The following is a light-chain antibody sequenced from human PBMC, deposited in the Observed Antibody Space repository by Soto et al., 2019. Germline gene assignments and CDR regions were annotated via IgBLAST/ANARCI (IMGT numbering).Light chain of an antibody. CDR3: SSYTSSWV. J-gene: IGLJ3*02. V-gene: IGLV2-14*01. Sequence: QSALTQPASVPGSPGQSITISCTGTSSDVGGYNYVSWYQQHPGKAPKLMIYEVSNRPSGVSNRFSGSKSGNTASLTISGLQAEDEADYYCSSYTSSWVFGGGTKLTVL. CDR1: SSDVGGYNY. CDR2: EVS.